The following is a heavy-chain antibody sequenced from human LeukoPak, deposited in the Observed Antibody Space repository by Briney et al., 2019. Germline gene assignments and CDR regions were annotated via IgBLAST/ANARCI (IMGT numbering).Heavy chain of an antibody. J-gene: IGHJ4*02. CDR3: GRDRVAVAVTEN. Sequence: PSETLSLTCAVSGGSISSGGYSWSWIRQPPGKGLEWIGSIYYNGNTFYNPSLKSRVTISVDTSKNQFSLKLSSVTAADTAVYSCGRDRVAVAVTENWGQGTLVTVSS. D-gene: IGHD6-19*01. CDR1: GGSISSGGYS. V-gene: IGHV4-30-2*03. CDR2: IYYNGNT.